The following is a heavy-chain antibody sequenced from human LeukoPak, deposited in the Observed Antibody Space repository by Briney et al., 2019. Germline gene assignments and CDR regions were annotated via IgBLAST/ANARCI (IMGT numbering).Heavy chain of an antibody. V-gene: IGHV4-34*01. CDR2: INHSGST. CDR3: ARDYGLVSSVVAAT. J-gene: IGHJ4*02. Sequence: SETLSLTCAVYGGSFSAYYWSWIRQPPGKGLEWIGEINHSGSTNYNPSLKSRVTISVDTSKNQFSLKLSSVTAADTAVYYCARDYGLVSSVVAATWGQGTLVTVSS. CDR1: GGSFSAYY. D-gene: IGHD2-15*01.